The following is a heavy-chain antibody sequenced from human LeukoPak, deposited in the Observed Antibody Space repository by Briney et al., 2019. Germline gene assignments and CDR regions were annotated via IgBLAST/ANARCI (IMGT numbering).Heavy chain of an antibody. CDR1: GYTFTGYY. CDR3: ASRYCSSTSCYTGDYYYYMDV. V-gene: IGHV1-2*02. D-gene: IGHD2-2*02. J-gene: IGHJ6*03. Sequence: ASVKVSCKASGYTFTGYYMHWVRQAPGQGLEWMGWINPNSGGTNYAQKFQGRVTVTRDTSISTAYMELSRLRSDDTAVYYCASRYCSSTSCYTGDYYYYMDVWGKGTTVTVSS. CDR2: INPNSGGT.